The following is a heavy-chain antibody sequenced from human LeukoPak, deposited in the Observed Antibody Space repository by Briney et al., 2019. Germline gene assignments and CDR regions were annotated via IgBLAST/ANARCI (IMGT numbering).Heavy chain of an antibody. J-gene: IGHJ4*02. Sequence: GGSLRLSCAASGFTVNGFYMNWVRQAPGKGLEWVPVIYSGGSTYYADSVKGRFTISRDNSKNTLYLQMNSLRVEDTAVYYCAREIYGGNSGFDYWGRGTLVTVSS. CDR2: IYSGGST. V-gene: IGHV3-53*01. CDR3: AREIYGGNSGFDY. CDR1: GFTVNGFY. D-gene: IGHD4-23*01.